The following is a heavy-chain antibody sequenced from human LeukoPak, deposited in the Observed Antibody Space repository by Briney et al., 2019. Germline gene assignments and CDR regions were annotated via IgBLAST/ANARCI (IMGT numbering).Heavy chain of an antibody. CDR2: ISAYNGDT. V-gene: IGHV1-18*01. CDR3: ARSLMVRGVMSYAFDI. D-gene: IGHD3-10*01. Sequence: ASVQVSCKTSGYIFAHNGISWVRQAPGQGPEWMGWISAYNGDTNYAQNFQGRVTMTRDTSTSTVYMELRSLRSEDTAVYYCARSLMVRGVMSYAFDIWGQGTMVTVSS. J-gene: IGHJ3*02. CDR1: GYIFAHNG.